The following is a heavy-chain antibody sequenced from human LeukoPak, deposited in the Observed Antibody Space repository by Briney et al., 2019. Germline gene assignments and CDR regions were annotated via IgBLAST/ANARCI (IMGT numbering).Heavy chain of an antibody. CDR3: ARGLIMAVAGRGEFHY. V-gene: IGHV4-59*01. J-gene: IGHJ4*02. Sequence: SETLSLTCTVSGGSISSYYWSWIRQPPGKGLEWIGYIYYSGSTNYNPSLKSRVTISVDTSKNPFSLKLSSVTAADTAVYYCARGLIMAVAGRGEFHYWGQGTLVTVSS. CDR2: IYYSGST. CDR1: GGSISSYY. D-gene: IGHD6-13*01.